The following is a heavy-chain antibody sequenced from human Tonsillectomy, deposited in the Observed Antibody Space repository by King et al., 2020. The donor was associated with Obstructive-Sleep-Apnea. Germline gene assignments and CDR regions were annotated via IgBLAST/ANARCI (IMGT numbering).Heavy chain of an antibody. CDR3: ARDQVLKLTHDAFDI. CDR2: ISDDGSNK. Sequence: VQLVESGGGVVQPWRSPRLSCAASGFTFSTYAMHWVRQAPGKGLEWVAFISDDGSNKYYADSVKGRFTISRDNSKNTVYLQMTSLRDEDTAVYYCARDQVLKLTHDAFDIWGQGTMVTVSS. D-gene: IGHD3-9*01. J-gene: IGHJ3*02. CDR1: GFTFSTYA. V-gene: IGHV3-30*04.